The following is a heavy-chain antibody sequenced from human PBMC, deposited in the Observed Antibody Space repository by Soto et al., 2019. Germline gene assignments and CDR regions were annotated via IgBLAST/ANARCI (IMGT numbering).Heavy chain of an antibody. CDR2: MIPNRGIA. V-gene: IGHV1-8*02. J-gene: IGHJ5*02. Sequence: ASVKVSCKASGGTFSSYTISWVRQAPGQGLEWMGWMIPNRGIANYAQKFQGRVTMTRNTSISTAYMEMKSLRSEDTAMYFCACAQGNWFDPWGQGTLVTVST. CDR1: GGTFSSYT. CDR3: ACAQGNWFDP.